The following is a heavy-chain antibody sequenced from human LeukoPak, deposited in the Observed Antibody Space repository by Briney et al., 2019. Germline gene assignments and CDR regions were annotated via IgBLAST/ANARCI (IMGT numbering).Heavy chain of an antibody. J-gene: IGHJ4*02. V-gene: IGHV3-30*18. CDR1: GFTFSSYG. CDR3: AKGARIAVAGKLDY. CDR2: ISYDGSNK. D-gene: IGHD6-19*01. Sequence: PGRSLRLSCAASGFTFSSYGMHWVRQAPGKGLEWVAVISYDGSNKCYADSVKGRFTISRDNSKNTLYLQMNSLRAEDTAVYYCAKGARIAVAGKLDYWGQGTLVTVSS.